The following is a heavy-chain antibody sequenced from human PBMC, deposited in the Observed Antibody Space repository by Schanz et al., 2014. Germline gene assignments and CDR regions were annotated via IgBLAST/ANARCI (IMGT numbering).Heavy chain of an antibody. Sequence: EVQLLESGGGLVQPGGSLRLSCAASGFTFSAYAMTWVRQIPGKGLEWVSAISASGGTTYYADSVKGRFTISRDNSKNTLYLQMNSLRAGDAAVYYCARGLIAAAGGAFDYWGQGTLVDVSS. CDR2: ISASGGTT. CDR1: GFTFSAYA. J-gene: IGHJ4*02. V-gene: IGHV3-23*01. D-gene: IGHD6-13*01. CDR3: ARGLIAAAGGAFDY.